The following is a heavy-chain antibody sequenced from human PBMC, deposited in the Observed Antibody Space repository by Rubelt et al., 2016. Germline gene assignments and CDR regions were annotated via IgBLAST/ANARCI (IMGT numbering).Heavy chain of an antibody. Sequence: EVQLVESGGGLVQPGGSLRLSCAASGFTFSSYEMNWVRQAPGKGLEWVSYISSSGSTIYYADSLKGRCTISRVNAKKSLDLQINSLRAEDTAVYYCARESKAVAGTFDYWGQGTLVTVSS. J-gene: IGHJ4*02. D-gene: IGHD6-19*01. CDR2: ISSSGSTI. CDR1: GFTFSSYE. V-gene: IGHV3-48*03. CDR3: ARESKAVAGTFDY.